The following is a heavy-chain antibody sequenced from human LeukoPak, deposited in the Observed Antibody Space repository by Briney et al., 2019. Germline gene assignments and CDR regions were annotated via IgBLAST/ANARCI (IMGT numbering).Heavy chain of an antibody. V-gene: IGHV3-9*01. CDR1: GFTFDDYA. Sequence: GRSLRLSCAASGFTFDDYALHWVRQAPGKGLEWVSGISWISDSIDYADSVKGRFTISRDNAKNSLYLQMNSLRAEDTALYYCAKGIRGATIRDGMDVWGQGTTVTVSS. CDR2: ISWISDSI. J-gene: IGHJ6*02. D-gene: IGHD5-12*01. CDR3: AKGIRGATIRDGMDV.